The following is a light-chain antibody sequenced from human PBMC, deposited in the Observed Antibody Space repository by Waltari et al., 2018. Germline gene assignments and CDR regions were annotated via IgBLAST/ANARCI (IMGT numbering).Light chain of an antibody. J-gene: IGKJ1*01. CDR2: GAS. V-gene: IGKV1-5*03. CDR1: QRMTTS. Sequence: DIQMTQSPSTLSASVRDTVIITCRASQRMTTSLAWYQQKPGKAPDVLIYGASNLESGVPSRFSGSGSGTEFTLTISSLQPDDFATYYCQQYKSYKTFGQGTRVEIK. CDR3: QQYKSYKT.